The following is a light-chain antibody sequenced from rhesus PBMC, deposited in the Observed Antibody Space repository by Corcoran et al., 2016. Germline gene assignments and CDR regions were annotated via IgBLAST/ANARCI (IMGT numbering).Light chain of an antibody. V-gene: IGKV1-43*02. CDR1: QVINNY. J-gene: IGKJ2*01. CDR2: DAY. CDR3: LQYNSDPYS. Sequence: DIQMTQSPSSLSASVGDRVTITRRASQVINNYLSWYQQKPGKAPKLLIYDAYTLQSGVPPRFSGSGSGTDFTLPISSLQPEDFATYYCLQYNSDPYSFGQGTKVEIK.